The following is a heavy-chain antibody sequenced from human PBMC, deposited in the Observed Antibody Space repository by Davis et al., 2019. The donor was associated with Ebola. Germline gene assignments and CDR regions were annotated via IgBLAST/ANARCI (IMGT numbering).Heavy chain of an antibody. CDR3: AKDGTGGVWFGEFYYGMDV. D-gene: IGHD3-10*01. J-gene: IGHJ6*02. CDR1: GFTSDDSA. Sequence: PGGSLRLSCAASGFTSDDSAMHWVRQAPGQGLEWVSLISGDGGSTYYADSVKGRFTISRDNSKNSLYLQMNSLRTEDTALYYCAKDGTGGVWFGEFYYGMDVWGQGTTVTVSS. V-gene: IGHV3-43*02. CDR2: ISGDGGST.